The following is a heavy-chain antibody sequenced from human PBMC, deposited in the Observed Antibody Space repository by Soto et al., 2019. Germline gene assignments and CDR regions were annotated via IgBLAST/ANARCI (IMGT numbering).Heavy chain of an antibody. CDR3: AGGPTYYDLWSGSPGDNGMDV. CDR1: GGSFSSHY. D-gene: IGHD3-3*01. Sequence: QVQLQQWGPGLLKPSETLSLTCAVYGGSFSSHYWSWIRQPPGKELEWLGENNHSGITNYNPSLKSRFTISVDTSKNQFSLKVISGTAADTAVLYCAGGPTYYDLWSGSPGDNGMDVCGQGTTVTVSS. V-gene: IGHV4-34*02. CDR2: NNHSGIT. J-gene: IGHJ6*02.